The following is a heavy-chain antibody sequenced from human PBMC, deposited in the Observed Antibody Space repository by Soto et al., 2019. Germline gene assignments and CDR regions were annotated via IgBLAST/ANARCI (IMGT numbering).Heavy chain of an antibody. CDR1: GGSISSGGYY. V-gene: IGHV4-31*03. CDR3: ARGNYYDSSGYS. CDR2: IYYSGST. J-gene: IGHJ4*02. D-gene: IGHD3-22*01. Sequence: SETLSLTCTVSGGSISSGGYYWSWIRQHPGKGLEWIGYIYYSGSTYYNPSLKSRVTISVDTSKNQFSLKLSSVTAADTAVYYCARGNYYDSSGYSWGQGTLVTVSS.